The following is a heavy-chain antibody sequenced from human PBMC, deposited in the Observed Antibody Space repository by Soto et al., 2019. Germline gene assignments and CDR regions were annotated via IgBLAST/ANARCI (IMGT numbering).Heavy chain of an antibody. D-gene: IGHD2-2*01. CDR2: IIPIFGTA. CDR1: GGTFSSYA. V-gene: IGHV1-69*13. J-gene: IGHJ6*02. CDR3: ARGDIVVVPAANWQTDYYYYYGMDV. Sequence: SVKVSCKASGGTFSSYAISWVRQAPGQGLEWMGGIIPIFGTANYAQKFQGRVTITADESTSTAYMELSSLRSEDTAVYYCARGDIVVVPAANWQTDYYYYYGMDVWGQGTTVTVSS.